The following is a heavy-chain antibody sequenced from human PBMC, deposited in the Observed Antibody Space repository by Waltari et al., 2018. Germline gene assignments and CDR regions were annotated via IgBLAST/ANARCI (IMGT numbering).Heavy chain of an antibody. CDR3: ARIIRDGPSGFYGIAAFDL. D-gene: IGHD3-22*01. Sequence: DVQLVETGGGLIQPGGPLRLACSASGLPVRYTYMTRVRQAPAKGLEWVSVIYSGGNTYYAASVTGRFTISRDNINNILFLQMNNLRAEDTATYYCARIIRDGPSGFYGIAAFDLWGQGTMVTVSS. V-gene: IGHV3-53*02. CDR1: GLPVRYTY. CDR2: IYSGGNT. J-gene: IGHJ3*01.